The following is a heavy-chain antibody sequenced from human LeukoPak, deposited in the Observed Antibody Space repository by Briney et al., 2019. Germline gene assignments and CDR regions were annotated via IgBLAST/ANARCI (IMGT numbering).Heavy chain of an antibody. Sequence: ASVKVSCKASGYTFTSYGISWVRQAPGQGLEWMGWISTYNGNTNYAQNLQGRVTMTSDTSTSTAYMELRSLRSDDTAVYYCARGRFLEWLLYEYFRSSEYYFDYWGQGTLVTVSS. CDR3: ARGRFLEWLLYEYFRSSEYYFDY. J-gene: IGHJ4*02. D-gene: IGHD3-3*01. CDR2: ISTYNGNT. CDR1: GYTFTSYG. V-gene: IGHV1-18*01.